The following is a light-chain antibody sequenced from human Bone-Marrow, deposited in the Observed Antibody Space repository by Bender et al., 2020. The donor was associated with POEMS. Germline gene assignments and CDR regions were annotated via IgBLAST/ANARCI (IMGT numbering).Light chain of an antibody. V-gene: IGLV2-8*01. CDR3: HSYDSSLSRHV. CDR2: EVS. Sequence: QSALTQPPSASGSPGQSVTISCTGTSSDVGGYNYVSWYQQHPGKAPKLMIYEVSKRPSGVPDRFSGSKSGNTASLTVSGLQAEDEAEYYCHSYDSSLSRHVFGTGTTVTVL. J-gene: IGLJ1*01. CDR1: SSDVGGYNY.